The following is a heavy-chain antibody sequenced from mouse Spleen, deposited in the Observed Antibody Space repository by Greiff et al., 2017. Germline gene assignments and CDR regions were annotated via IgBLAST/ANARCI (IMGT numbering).Heavy chain of an antibody. V-gene: IGHV1-81*01. CDR2: IYPRSGNT. J-gene: IGHJ1*01. D-gene: IGHD3-3*01. CDR1: GYTFTSYG. CDR3: TRGGPGYFDV. Sequence: VKLMESGAELARPGASVKLSCKASGYTFTSYGISWVKQRTGQGLEWIGEIYPRSGNTYYNEKFKGKATLTADKSSSTAYMELRSLTSEDSAVYYCTRGGPGYFDVWGAGTTVTVSS.